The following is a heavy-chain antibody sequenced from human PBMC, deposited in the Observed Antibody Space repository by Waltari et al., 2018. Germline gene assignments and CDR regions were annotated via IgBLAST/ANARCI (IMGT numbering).Heavy chain of an antibody. Sequence: EVLLVESGGGLVQPGTSLRLACAVPGVRIDASGMHWVRQVPLRVPEWVAGNDWSSVRVDDADSLNGRFTISGSNSENSLFLQMDSRRPDVTALYYCANYSGYYWPYSFDVWGRGTMVTVSS. J-gene: IGHJ3*01. V-gene: IGHV3-9*01. CDR3: ANYSGYYWPYSFDV. CDR2: NDWSSVRV. CDR1: GVRIDASG. D-gene: IGHD3-3*01.